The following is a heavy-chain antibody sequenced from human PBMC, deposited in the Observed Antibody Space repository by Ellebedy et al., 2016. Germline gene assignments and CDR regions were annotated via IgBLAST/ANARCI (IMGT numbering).Heavy chain of an antibody. D-gene: IGHD6-6*01. Sequence: SETLSLXXTVSGGSISSGGYYWSWIRQHPGKGLEWIGYIYYSGSTYYNPSLKSRVTISVDTSKNQFSLKLSSVTAADTAVYYCARDGSSGGYFDYWGQGTLVTVSS. CDR3: ARDGSSGGYFDY. J-gene: IGHJ4*02. V-gene: IGHV4-31*03. CDR2: IYYSGST. CDR1: GGSISSGGYY.